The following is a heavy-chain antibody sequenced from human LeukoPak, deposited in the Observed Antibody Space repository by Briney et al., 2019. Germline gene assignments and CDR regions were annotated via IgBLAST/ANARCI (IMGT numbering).Heavy chain of an antibody. CDR1: GFTFGDYA. V-gene: IGHV3-49*04. Sequence: GGSLRLSCTASGFTFGDYAMSSVRQAPGKGLEWVGFIRSKAYGRTTEYAESVKGRFTISRDDSKSIAYLQMNSLKTEDTAVYYCTRALIGYCSSTSCYNLEAHYYFDYWGQGTLVTVSS. D-gene: IGHD2-2*02. J-gene: IGHJ4*02. CDR3: TRALIGYCSSTSCYNLEAHYYFDY. CDR2: IRSKAYGRTT.